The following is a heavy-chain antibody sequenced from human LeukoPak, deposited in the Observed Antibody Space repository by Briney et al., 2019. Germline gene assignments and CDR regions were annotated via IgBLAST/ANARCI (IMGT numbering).Heavy chain of an antibody. V-gene: IGHV4-61*01. J-gene: IGHJ3*02. CDR2: IYYSGST. CDR1: GASISSSSYY. Sequence: PSETLSLTCTVSGASISSSSYYWSWIRQPPGKGLEWIGYIYYSGSTNYNPSLKSRVTISVDTSKNQFSLKLSSVTAADTAVYYCARAGGYSGYDSDAFDIWGQGTMVTVSS. CDR3: ARAGGYSGYDSDAFDI. D-gene: IGHD5-12*01.